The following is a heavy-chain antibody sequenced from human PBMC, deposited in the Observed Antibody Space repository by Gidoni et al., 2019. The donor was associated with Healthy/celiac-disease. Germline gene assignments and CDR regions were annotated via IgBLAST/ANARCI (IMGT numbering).Heavy chain of an antibody. J-gene: IGHJ4*02. CDR1: GFPFSSYD. CDR3: ARVGSGSHPFGFTPDYYFDY. D-gene: IGHD1-26*01. CDR2: IGTAGDT. Sequence: EVQLVESGGGLVQPGGSLRLSCAASGFPFSSYDMHWVRQATGKGLEWVSAIGTAGDTYYPGYVKGRFTISRENAKNSLYLQMNSLRAGDTAVYYCARVGSGSHPFGFTPDYYFDYWGQGTLVTVSS. V-gene: IGHV3-13*01.